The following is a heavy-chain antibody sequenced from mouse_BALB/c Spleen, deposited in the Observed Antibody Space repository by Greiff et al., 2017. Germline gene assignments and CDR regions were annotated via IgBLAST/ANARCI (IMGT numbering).Heavy chain of an antibody. CDR3: ARRDGNYRYFDY. CDR2: IYPGDGDT. D-gene: IGHD2-1*01. CDR1: GYTFTSYW. V-gene: IGHV1-87*01. Sequence: QVQLQQSGAELARPGASVKLSCKASGYTFTSYWMQWVKQRPGQGLEWIGAIYPGDGDTRYTQKFKGKATLTADKSSSTAYMQLSSLASEDSAVYYCARRDGNYRYFDYWGQGTTLTVSS. J-gene: IGHJ2*01.